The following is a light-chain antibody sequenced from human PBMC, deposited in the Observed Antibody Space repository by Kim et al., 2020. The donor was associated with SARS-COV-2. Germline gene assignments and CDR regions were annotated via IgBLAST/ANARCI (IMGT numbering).Light chain of an antibody. J-gene: IGKJ5*01. V-gene: IGKV1D-13*01. CDR1: QGISSA. Sequence: GDRVTITCRASQGISSALAWYQQKPGKAPKLLIYDASSLESGVPSRFSGSGSGTDFTLTISSLQPEDFATYYCQQFNNYPLFGQGTRLE. CDR3: QQFNNYPL. CDR2: DAS.